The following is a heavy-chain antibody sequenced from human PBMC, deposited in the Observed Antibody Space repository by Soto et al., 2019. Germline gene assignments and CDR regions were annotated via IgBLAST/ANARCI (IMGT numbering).Heavy chain of an antibody. CDR1: GYTFTSYG. J-gene: IGHJ3*02. Sequence: ASVKVSCKASGYTFTSYGISWVRQAPGQVLEWMGLISAYNGNTNYAQKPPGRVTITTDTATSTAYMELRSLRSDDTAVYYCARDAGLVVMGDDALDIWGQGTMVTVSS. CDR2: ISAYNGNT. CDR3: ARDAGLVVMGDDALDI. D-gene: IGHD3-22*01. V-gene: IGHV1-18*04.